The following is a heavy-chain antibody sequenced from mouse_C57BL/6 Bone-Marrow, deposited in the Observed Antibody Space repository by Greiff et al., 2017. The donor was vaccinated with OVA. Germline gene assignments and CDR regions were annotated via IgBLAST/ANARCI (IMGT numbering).Heavy chain of an antibody. CDR1: GFNIKDYY. Sequence: DVKLQESGAELVKPGASVKLSCTASGFNIKDYYMHWVKQRTEQGLEWIGRIDPEDGETKYAPKFQGKATITADTSSNTAYLQLSSLTSEDTAVYYCARITTVVATTYVDYWGQGTTLTVSS. D-gene: IGHD1-1*01. J-gene: IGHJ2*01. V-gene: IGHV14-2*01. CDR2: IDPEDGET. CDR3: ARITTVVATTYVDY.